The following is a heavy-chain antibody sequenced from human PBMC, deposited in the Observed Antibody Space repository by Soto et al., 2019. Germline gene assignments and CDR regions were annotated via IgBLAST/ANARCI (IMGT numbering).Heavy chain of an antibody. V-gene: IGHV3-48*01. D-gene: IGHD6-6*01. CDR1: GFTFSSYS. CDR3: ARVPRQLVYRYYYDYMDV. Sequence: GGSLRLSCAASGFTFSSYSMNWVRQAPGKGLEWVSYISSSGSIIYYPDSVKGRFTISRDNAKNSLYLQMNSLRAEDTAVYYCARVPRQLVYRYYYDYMDVWGKGTTVTVSS. CDR2: ISSSGSII. J-gene: IGHJ6*03.